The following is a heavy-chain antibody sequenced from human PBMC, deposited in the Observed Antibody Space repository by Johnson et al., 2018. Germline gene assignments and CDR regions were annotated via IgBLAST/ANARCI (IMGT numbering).Heavy chain of an antibody. CDR3: NVFDV. V-gene: IGHV3-73*02. Sequence: EVQLVESGGGLVQSGGSLKLSCAASGFNFSASAVHWVRPASGNGLEWVGRIRSRANFYATTYAASMKGRFIISRDDSKRMAYLQMNSLRTEDTAIYYCNVFDVWGQGSVVTVSS. CDR1: GFNFSASA. CDR2: IRSRANFYAT. J-gene: IGHJ3*01.